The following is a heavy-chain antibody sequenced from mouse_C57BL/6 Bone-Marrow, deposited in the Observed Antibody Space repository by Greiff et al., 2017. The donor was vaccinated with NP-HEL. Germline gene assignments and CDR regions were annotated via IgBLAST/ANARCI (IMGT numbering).Heavy chain of an antibody. CDR3: ARWASDV. CDR1: GYTFTDYY. Sequence: VEPGASVKISCKASGYTFTDYYMNWVKQSHGKSLEWIGDINPNNGGTSYNQKFKGKATLTVDKSSSTAYMELRSLTSEDSAVYYCARWASDVWGTGTTVTVSS. J-gene: IGHJ1*03. V-gene: IGHV1-26*01. CDR2: INPNNGGT.